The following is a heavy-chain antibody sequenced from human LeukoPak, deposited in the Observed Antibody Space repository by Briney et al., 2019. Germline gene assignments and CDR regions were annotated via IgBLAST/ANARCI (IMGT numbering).Heavy chain of an antibody. J-gene: IGHJ4*02. V-gene: IGHV3-48*03. CDR3: ARDFYQRGD. D-gene: IGHD2/OR15-2a*01. CDR1: GFTISSYE. Sequence: PGGSLRLSCAASGFTISSYEMNWVRQAPGKGLEWVSYISSSGSTIYYADSVKGRFTISRDNAKNTLYLQVSSLRADDTAIYYCARDFYQRGDWGQGTLVTVSS. CDR2: ISSSGSTI.